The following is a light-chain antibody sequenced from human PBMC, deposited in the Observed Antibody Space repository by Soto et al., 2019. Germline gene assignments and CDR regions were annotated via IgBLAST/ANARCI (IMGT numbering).Light chain of an antibody. CDR1: QSISTW. Sequence: DIQMTQSPSTLSASVGDRVTITCRASQSISTWLAWYQQKPGKAPKLLIYKASSLESGVPSRFSGSGSGTEFIFTISSLQPDDFATYYCQQYNSYSWGFGQGTKVEIK. CDR3: QQYNSYSWG. V-gene: IGKV1-5*03. CDR2: KAS. J-gene: IGKJ1*01.